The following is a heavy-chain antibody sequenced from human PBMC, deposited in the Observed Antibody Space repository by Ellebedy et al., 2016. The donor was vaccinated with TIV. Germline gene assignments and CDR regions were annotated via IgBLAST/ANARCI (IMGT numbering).Heavy chain of an antibody. D-gene: IGHD6-13*01. V-gene: IGHV1-18*04. CDR3: ARDPGYSSSWDSYNWFDP. CDR2: SNPYYGNT. J-gene: IGHJ5*02. CDR1: GYTFTSYG. Sequence: ASVKVSXKASGYTFTSYGITWVRQAAGQGLEWMGWSNPYYGNTNYAQKFQGRVTMTTDTSTSIAYMELRSLRSDDTAVYYCARDPGYSSSWDSYNWFDPWGQGTLVTVSS.